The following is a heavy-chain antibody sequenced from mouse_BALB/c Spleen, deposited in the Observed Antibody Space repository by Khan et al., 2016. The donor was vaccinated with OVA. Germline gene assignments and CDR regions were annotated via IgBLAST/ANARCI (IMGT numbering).Heavy chain of an antibody. CDR3: AKFTPDYYSMDY. CDR1: GFSLSSNG. J-gene: IGHJ4*01. D-gene: IGHD1-1*01. CDR2: IWGDGST. V-gene: IGHV2-3*01. Sequence: QVQLKESGPGLVAPSQSLSITCTVSGFSLSSNGVSWVRQPPGKGLEWLGVIWGDGSTHYHSTLKSRLIISKDNSKSQVFLKLNSLQTDDTATYYCAKFTPDYYSMDYWGQGTSVTVSS.